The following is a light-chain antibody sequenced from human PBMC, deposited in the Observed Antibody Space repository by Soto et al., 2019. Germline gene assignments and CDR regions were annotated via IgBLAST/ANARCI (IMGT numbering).Light chain of an antibody. CDR2: GAS. Sequence: ETVLTQSPGTLSLSPGESATLSCRASQSIKNNYLRWYQQKPGQAPRLLIYGASDRATGIPDRFSGSGSGTDFTLTISRLEPEDCAVYYCQKYSYSPRTFGQGTKVEIK. CDR1: QSIKNNY. J-gene: IGKJ1*01. CDR3: QKYSYSPRT. V-gene: IGKV3-20*01.